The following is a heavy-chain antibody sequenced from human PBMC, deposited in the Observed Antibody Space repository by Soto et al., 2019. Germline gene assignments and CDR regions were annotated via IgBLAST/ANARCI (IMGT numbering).Heavy chain of an antibody. CDR3: ARDQTTGDWFDA. D-gene: IGHD4-17*01. CDR1: GFDFSNYW. J-gene: IGHJ5*02. CDR2: INGDGSDI. Sequence: EVQLVQSGGGLVQPGGSLRLSCGASGFDFSNYWMHWIRQDPGKGLVWVSRINGDGSDIKYADSVKGRFTISRDNAKNTVYLQMNRLRVEDTAVYYCARDQTTGDWFDAWGQGALVTVSS. V-gene: IGHV3-74*03.